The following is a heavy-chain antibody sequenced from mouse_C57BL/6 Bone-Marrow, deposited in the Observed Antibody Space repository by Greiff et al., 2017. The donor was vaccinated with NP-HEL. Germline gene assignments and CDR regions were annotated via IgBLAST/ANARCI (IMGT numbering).Heavy chain of an antibody. D-gene: IGHD1-1*01. CDR3: ASYGSSYASWWYFDV. Sequence: QVQLQQSGPELVKPGASVKISCKASGYAFSSSWMNWVKQRPGKGLEWIGRIYPGDGDTNYNGKFKGKATLTADKSSSTAYMQLSSLTSEDSAVYFCASYGSSYASWWYFDVWGTGTTVTVSS. V-gene: IGHV1-82*01. J-gene: IGHJ1*03. CDR2: IYPGDGDT. CDR1: GYAFSSSW.